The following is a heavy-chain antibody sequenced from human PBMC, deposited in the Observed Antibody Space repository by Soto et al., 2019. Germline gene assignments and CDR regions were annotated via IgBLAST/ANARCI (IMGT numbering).Heavy chain of an antibody. J-gene: IGHJ2*01. CDR1: GGTFSSYT. V-gene: IGHV1-69*02. CDR2: IIPILGIA. Sequence: QVQLVQSGAEVKKPGSSVKVSCKASGGTFSSYTISWVRQAPGQGLEWMGRIIPILGIANYAQKFQGRVTITAEKSTSTAYMELGSLRSEDQAVYYLARDGGGVVVPAADWYFDLWGRGTLVTVSS. CDR3: ARDGGGVVVPAADWYFDL. D-gene: IGHD2-2*01.